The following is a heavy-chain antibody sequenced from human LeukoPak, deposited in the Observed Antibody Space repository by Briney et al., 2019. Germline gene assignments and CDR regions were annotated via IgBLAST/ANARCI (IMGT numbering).Heavy chain of an antibody. Sequence: PGGSLRLSCAASGFTFSSYEMNWVRQAPGKGLEWVSYISSSGNTIYYADSVKGRFTISRDNAKNSLYLQMNSLRAEDTAVYYCARATGRYDSSGYYHYNWFDPWGQGTLVTVSS. J-gene: IGHJ5*02. D-gene: IGHD3-22*01. CDR2: ISSSGNTI. V-gene: IGHV3-48*03. CDR3: ARATGRYDSSGYYHYNWFDP. CDR1: GFTFSSYE.